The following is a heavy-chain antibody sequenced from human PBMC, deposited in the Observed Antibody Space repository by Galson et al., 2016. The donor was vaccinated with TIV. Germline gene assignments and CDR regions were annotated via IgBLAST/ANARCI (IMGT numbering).Heavy chain of an antibody. CDR1: GYTFSYWG. CDR2: ILPISGQV. CDR3: AREGPCGGDCYFLDN. D-gene: IGHD2-21*02. J-gene: IGHJ4*02. V-gene: IGHV1-69*06. Sequence: SVKVSCKASGYTFSYWGLNWVRQAPGQGFEWVGGILPISGQVSYAQNFQDRVTITADKSASTVYMELRSLRSDDTAVYYCAREGPCGGDCYFLDNWGQGSLVTVSS.